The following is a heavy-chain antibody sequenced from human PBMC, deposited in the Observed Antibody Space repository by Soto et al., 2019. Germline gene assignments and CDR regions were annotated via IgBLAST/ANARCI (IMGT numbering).Heavy chain of an antibody. J-gene: IGHJ6*02. D-gene: IGHD3-16*02. CDR3: ARSIMITFGGVIAKNYYYYGMDV. CDR1: GGTFSSYA. V-gene: IGHV1-69*13. CDR2: IIPIFGTA. Sequence: GASVKVSCKAFGGTFSSYAISWVRQAPGQGLGWMGGIIPIFGTANYAQKLQGRVTITADESTSTAYMELSSLRSEDTAVYYCARSIMITFGGVIAKNYYYYGMDVWGQGTTVTVSS.